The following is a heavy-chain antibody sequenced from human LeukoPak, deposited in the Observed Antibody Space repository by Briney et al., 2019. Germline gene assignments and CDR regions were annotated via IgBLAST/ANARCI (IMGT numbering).Heavy chain of an antibody. CDR2: INPNSGGT. V-gene: IGHV1-2*02. Sequence: GASVKVSCKASGYTFTGYYIHWVRQAPGQGLEWMGWINPNSGGTVYAQKFQGRVTMTRDTSISTAYMELSRLRSDDTAVYYCVRGGIQLWLFFFDYWGQGTLVTVSS. CDR1: GYTFTGYY. J-gene: IGHJ4*02. D-gene: IGHD5-18*01. CDR3: VRGGIQLWLFFFDY.